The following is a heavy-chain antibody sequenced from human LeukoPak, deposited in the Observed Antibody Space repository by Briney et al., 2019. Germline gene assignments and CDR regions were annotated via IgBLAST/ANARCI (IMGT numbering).Heavy chain of an antibody. CDR2: INPNSGGT. D-gene: IGHD3-10*01. Sequence: GASVKVSCKASGYTFTGYYMHWVRQAPGQGLEWMGRINPNSGGTNYAQKFQGRVTMTRDTSISTAYMELSRLTSDDTALYYGAPDLWFGELREGYWGQGTLVTVSS. CDR3: APDLWFGELREGY. J-gene: IGHJ4*02. CDR1: GYTFTGYY. V-gene: IGHV1-2*06.